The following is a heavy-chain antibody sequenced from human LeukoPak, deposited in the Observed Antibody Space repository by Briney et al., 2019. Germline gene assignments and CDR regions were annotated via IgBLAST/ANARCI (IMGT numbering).Heavy chain of an antibody. D-gene: IGHD5-12*01. CDR3: AGEGGYDPQHFDY. V-gene: IGHV4-31*03. Sequence: SSQTLSLTCTVSGGSISSGGYYWSWIRQHPGKGLEWIGYIYYSGSTYYNPSHKSRLTISVDTSKNQFSLKLSSVTAADTAVYYCAGEGGYDPQHFDYWVQGTLATVSS. CDR1: GGSISSGGYY. J-gene: IGHJ4*02. CDR2: IYYSGST.